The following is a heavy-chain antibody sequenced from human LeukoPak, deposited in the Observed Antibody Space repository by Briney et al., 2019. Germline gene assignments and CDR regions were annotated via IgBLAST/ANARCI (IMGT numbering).Heavy chain of an antibody. J-gene: IGHJ5*02. CDR2: IDASGGST. D-gene: IGHD6-19*01. CDR3: AKGSGSGWYGWFAP. CDR1: GFTFGSYA. V-gene: IGHV3-23*01. Sequence: GGSLRLSCAASGFTFGSYAMTWVHQAPGKGLEWVSSIDASGGSTYYADSVKGRFTISRDNSKNTFYLQMNTLRADDTAVYYCAKGSGSGWYGWFAPWGQGTLVTVSS.